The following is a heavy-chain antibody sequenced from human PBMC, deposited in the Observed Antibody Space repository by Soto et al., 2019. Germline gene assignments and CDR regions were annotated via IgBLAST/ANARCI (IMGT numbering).Heavy chain of an antibody. CDR1: GFTFSSYA. J-gene: IGHJ4*02. Sequence: GGSLRLSCAASGFTFSSYAMSWVRQAPGKGLEWVSSVSGSGGSTYYADSVKGRFTISRDNSKNTLYLQMNSLRAEDTAVYYCAKSLKAVAGTYYFDYWGQGTLVTVSS. D-gene: IGHD6-19*01. CDR3: AKSLKAVAGTYYFDY. CDR2: VSGSGGST. V-gene: IGHV3-23*01.